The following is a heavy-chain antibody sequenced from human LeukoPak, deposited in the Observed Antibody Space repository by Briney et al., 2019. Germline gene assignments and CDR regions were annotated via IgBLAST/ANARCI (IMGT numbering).Heavy chain of an antibody. CDR2: IIPIFGTD. V-gene: IGHV1-69*01. Sequence: SVKISCWASAGTFSSYYFSWVGHHPAQGLVWMGGIIPIFGTDNYAHTSLGRGMITADENTSTASMELSSSRTADTAAFYYAGLGPRAARDPDYWGQGTLVTVSS. CDR3: AGLGPRAARDPDY. D-gene: IGHD6-6*01. J-gene: IGHJ4*02. CDR1: AGTFSSYY.